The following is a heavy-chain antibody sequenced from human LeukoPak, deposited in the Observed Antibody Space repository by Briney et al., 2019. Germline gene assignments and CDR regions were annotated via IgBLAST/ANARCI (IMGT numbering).Heavy chain of an antibody. CDR3: ARASNYVFDY. V-gene: IGHV3-48*01. Sequence: GGSLRLSCAASGFTFSTYSMGWLRQAPGKGLEWVSYISDRSSTIYYPDSVKGRFTISRDNAKNSLYLQMDSLRAEDTAVYYCARASNYVFDYWGQGTLVTVSS. CDR1: GFTFSTYS. D-gene: IGHD1-7*01. CDR2: ISDRSSTI. J-gene: IGHJ4*02.